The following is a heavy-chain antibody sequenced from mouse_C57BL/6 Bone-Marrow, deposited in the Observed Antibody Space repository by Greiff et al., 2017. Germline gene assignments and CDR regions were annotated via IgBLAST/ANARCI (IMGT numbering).Heavy chain of an antibody. J-gene: IGHJ4*01. CDR2: IWSGGST. CDR3: ARRGYYGSRENAMDY. CDR1: GFSLTSYG. Sequence: VKLMESGPGLVQPSQSLSITCTVSGFSLTSYGVHWVRQSPGKGLEWLGVIWSGGSTDYNAAFISRLSIRKDNSKCQVFFKMNILQADDTAIYYCARRGYYGSRENAMDYWGQGTSVTVSS. V-gene: IGHV2-2*01. D-gene: IGHD1-1*01.